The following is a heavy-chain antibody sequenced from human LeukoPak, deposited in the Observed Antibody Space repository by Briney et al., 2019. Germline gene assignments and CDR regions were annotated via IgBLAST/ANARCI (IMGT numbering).Heavy chain of an antibody. V-gene: IGHV4-34*01. CDR1: GGSFSGYY. D-gene: IGHD2-8*01. Sequence: SETLSPTCAVYGGSFSGYYWSWIRQPPGKGLEWIGEIKHSGSTNYNPSLKSRVTISVDTSKNQFSLKLSSVTAADTAVYYCARQAVCAIRAKEQYYFDYWGQGTLVTVSS. CDR3: ARQAVCAIRAKEQYYFDY. CDR2: IKHSGST. J-gene: IGHJ4*02.